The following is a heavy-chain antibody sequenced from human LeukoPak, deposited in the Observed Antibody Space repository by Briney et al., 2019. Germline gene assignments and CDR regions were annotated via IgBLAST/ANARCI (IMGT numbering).Heavy chain of an antibody. J-gene: IGHJ3*02. CDR1: GGSISSYS. CDR2: FYTSGGT. CDR3: ARPRSGYNYGAFDI. V-gene: IGHV4-4*07. Sequence: SETLSLTCTVSGGSISSYSWSWIRQPAGKGLEWIGRFYTSGGTNYNPSLKSRVIMSADTSKNQLSLKLTSVTAAGTAVYYCARPRSGYNYGAFDIWGQGTMVSVSS. D-gene: IGHD5-24*01.